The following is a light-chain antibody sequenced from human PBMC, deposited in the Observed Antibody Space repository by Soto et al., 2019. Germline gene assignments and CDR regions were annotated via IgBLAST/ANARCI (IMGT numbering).Light chain of an antibody. J-gene: IGLJ3*02. Sequence: QSVLTQPPSASGTPGQRVTIFCSGSSSNIGSNYVYWYQHLPGTAPKLLIYKNNQRPSVVPDRFSGSKSGTSASLAISGLRSEDEADYYCAAWDDSLSGWVFGGGTKLTVL. CDR1: SSNIGSNY. V-gene: IGLV1-47*01. CDR3: AAWDDSLSGWV. CDR2: KNN.